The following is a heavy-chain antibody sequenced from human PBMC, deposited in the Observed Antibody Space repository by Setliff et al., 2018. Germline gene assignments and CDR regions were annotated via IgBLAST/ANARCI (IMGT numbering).Heavy chain of an antibody. Sequence: PSETLSLTCTVSGGSITSGNNYWSWIRQPAGKGLEWIGRIYSIGSATYNPSLKGRVTISVDTSRNQLSLKLSSVTAADTAVYYCARLGGSSGSGGFYYYYYYMDVWGKGTTVTVSS. CDR2: IYSIGSA. V-gene: IGHV4-61*02. J-gene: IGHJ6*03. CDR1: GGSITSGNNY. D-gene: IGHD3-16*01. CDR3: ARLGGSSGSGGFYYYYYYMDV.